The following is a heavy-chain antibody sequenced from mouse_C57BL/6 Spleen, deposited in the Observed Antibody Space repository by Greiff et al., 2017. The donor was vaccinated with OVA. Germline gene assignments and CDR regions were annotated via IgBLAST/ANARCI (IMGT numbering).Heavy chain of an antibody. CDR3: ARWEEFAY. CDR2: IYPGDGDT. CDR1: GYAFSSSW. D-gene: IGHD4-1*01. Sequence: VQLQQSGPELVKPGASVKISCKASGYAFSSSWMNWVKQRPGKGLEWIGRIYPGDGDTNYNGKFKGKATLTADKSSSTAYMQLSSLTSEDSAVYFCARWEEFAYWGQGTLVTVSA. V-gene: IGHV1-82*01. J-gene: IGHJ3*01.